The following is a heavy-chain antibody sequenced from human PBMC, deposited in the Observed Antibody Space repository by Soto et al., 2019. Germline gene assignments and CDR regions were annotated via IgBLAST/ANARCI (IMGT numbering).Heavy chain of an antibody. J-gene: IGHJ5*02. Sequence: QVQLVQSGAEVKKPGASVKVSCKASGYTFTNYGISWVRQAPRQGLEWMGWISAYNGNTNYAQKLQGRVTMTTDTSTSTAYMELRSMRSDDTAVYYCARDLIVGGTANWLAPWGQGTLVNVSS. CDR3: ARDLIVGGTANWLAP. V-gene: IGHV1-18*01. D-gene: IGHD1-26*01. CDR2: ISAYNGNT. CDR1: GYTFTNYG.